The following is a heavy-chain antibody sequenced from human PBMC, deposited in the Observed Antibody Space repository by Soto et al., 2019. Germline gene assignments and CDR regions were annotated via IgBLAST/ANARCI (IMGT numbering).Heavy chain of an antibody. D-gene: IGHD2-15*01. V-gene: IGHV1-2*04. CDR1: GYTFTGYY. CDR3: ARESRFCSGGSGYFLPGIDY. CDR2: INPNSGGT. J-gene: IGHJ4*02. Sequence: ASVKVSCKASGYTFTGYYMHWVRQAPGQGLEWMGWINPNSGGTNYAQKFQGWVTMTRDTSISTAYMELSRLRSDDTAVYYCARESRFCSGGSGYFLPGIDYWARGTLVTVSS.